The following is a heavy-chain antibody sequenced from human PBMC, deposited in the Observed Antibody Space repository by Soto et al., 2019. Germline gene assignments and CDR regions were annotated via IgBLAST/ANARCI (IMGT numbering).Heavy chain of an antibody. J-gene: IGHJ6*02. CDR1: GGTFSSYA. V-gene: IGHV1-69*13. D-gene: IGHD3-22*01. Sequence: SVKVCCKASGGTFSSYAISWVRQAPGQGLEWMGGIIPIFGTANYAQKFQGRVTITADESTSTAYMELSSLRSEDTAVYYCASVTYYYDSSGYYYPDRYYYYGMDVWGQGTTVTVSS. CDR3: ASVTYYYDSSGYYYPDRYYYYGMDV. CDR2: IIPIFGTA.